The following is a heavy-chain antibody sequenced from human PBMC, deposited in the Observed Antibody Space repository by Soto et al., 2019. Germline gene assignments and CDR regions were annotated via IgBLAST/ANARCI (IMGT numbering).Heavy chain of an antibody. CDR2: ITDSGDDT. D-gene: IGHD2-2*01. V-gene: IGHV3-23*01. CDR1: GFTFNNYA. J-gene: IGHJ4*02. Sequence: EVQLLESGGGLVQPGGSLRLSCAASGFTFNNYAMGWVRQAPGKGLEWVSAITDSGDDTYYIDSVKGQFTISRDNSKCTLYLQMNRLRAEDTAIYYCAKLGSSSWSPHYYFDYWGQGTLVTVSS. CDR3: AKLGSSSWSPHYYFDY.